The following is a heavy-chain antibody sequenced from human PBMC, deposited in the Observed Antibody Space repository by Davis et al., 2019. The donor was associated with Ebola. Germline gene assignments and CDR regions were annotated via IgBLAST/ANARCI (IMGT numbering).Heavy chain of an antibody. J-gene: IGHJ4*02. CDR2: IKEDGSEK. D-gene: IGHD3-22*01. CDR3: ARDDSSGYDDGFLDH. Sequence: GESLKISCAATGFTFSRNWMSWVRQAPGKGLEWVATIKEDGSEKYYVDSVKGRFTISRDNAKNLLYLQMNSLRAEDTAVYYCARDDSSGYDDGFLDHWGQGTLVTVSS. V-gene: IGHV3-7*01. CDR1: GFTFSRNW.